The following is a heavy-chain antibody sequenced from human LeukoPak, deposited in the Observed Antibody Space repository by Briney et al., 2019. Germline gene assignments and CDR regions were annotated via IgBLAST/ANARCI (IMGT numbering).Heavy chain of an antibody. J-gene: IGHJ4*02. CDR1: GGSFSGYY. V-gene: IGHV4-34*01. Sequence: PSETLSLTCAVYGGSFSGYYWSWIRQPPGKGLEWIGEINHRGSTNYNPSLKSRVTISVDTSKNQFSLKLSSVTAADTAVYYCARKELRRYFDYWGQGTLVTVSS. D-gene: IGHD1-26*01. CDR3: ARKELRRYFDY. CDR2: INHRGST.